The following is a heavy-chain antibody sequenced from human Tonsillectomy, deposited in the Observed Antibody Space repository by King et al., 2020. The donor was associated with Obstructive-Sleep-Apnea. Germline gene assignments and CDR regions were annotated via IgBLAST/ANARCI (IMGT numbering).Heavy chain of an antibody. Sequence: LQLQESGPGLVKPSETLSLTCTVSGGSISSSSYYWGWIRQPPGKGLEWIGTIYYSGSTYYNPSLKSRVTISVDTSKNQFSLKLSSVTAADTAVYYCARATVLTFPFDYWGQGTLVTVSS. CDR1: GGSISSSSYY. CDR2: IYYSGST. V-gene: IGHV4-39*07. D-gene: IGHD4-23*01. J-gene: IGHJ4*02. CDR3: ARATVLTFPFDY.